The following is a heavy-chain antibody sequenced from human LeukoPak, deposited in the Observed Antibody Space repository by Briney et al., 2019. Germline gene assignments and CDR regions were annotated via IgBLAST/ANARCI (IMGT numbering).Heavy chain of an antibody. CDR1: GGSISSYY. CDR2: IYYSGST. J-gene: IGHJ2*01. D-gene: IGHD1-26*01. Sequence: PSETLSLTCTVSGGSISSYYWSWIRQPPGKGLEWIGYIYYSGSTNYNPSLKSRVTISVDTSKNQFSLKLSSVTAADTAVYYCAKDRTVGASYWYFDLWGRGTLVTVSS. V-gene: IGHV4-59*01. CDR3: AKDRTVGASYWYFDL.